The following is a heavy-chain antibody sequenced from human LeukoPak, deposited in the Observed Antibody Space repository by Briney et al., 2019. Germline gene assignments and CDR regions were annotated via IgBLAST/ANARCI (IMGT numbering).Heavy chain of an antibody. CDR2: ISAYNGNT. Sequence: GASVKVSCKASGYTFTSYGISWVRQAPGQGLEWMGWISAYNGNTNYAQKLQGRVTMTTDTSTSTAYMELRSLRSDDTAVYYCARGGHDILTGYYNWFDPWGQGTLVTVSS. V-gene: IGHV1-18*01. CDR3: ARGGHDILTGYYNWFDP. CDR1: GYTFTSYG. J-gene: IGHJ5*02. D-gene: IGHD3-9*01.